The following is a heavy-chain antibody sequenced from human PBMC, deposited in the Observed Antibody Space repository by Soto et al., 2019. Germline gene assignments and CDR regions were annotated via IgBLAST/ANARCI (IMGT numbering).Heavy chain of an antibody. V-gene: IGHV3-23*01. CDR3: AKEGLRFLEWLLYYFDY. D-gene: IGHD3-3*01. J-gene: IGHJ4*02. CDR1: GFTFSSYA. CDR2: ISGSGGST. Sequence: GGSLRLSCAASGFTFSSYAMSWVRQAPGKGLEWVSAISGSGGSTYYADSVKGRFTISRDNSKNTLYLQMNSLRAEDTAVYYCAKEGLRFLEWLLYYFDYWGQGTLVTVSS.